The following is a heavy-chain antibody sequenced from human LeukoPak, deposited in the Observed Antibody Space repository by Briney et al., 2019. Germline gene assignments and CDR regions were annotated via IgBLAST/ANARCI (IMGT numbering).Heavy chain of an antibody. Sequence: ASVKVSCKASGYTFTGYYMHWVRQAPGQGLEWMGWINPNSGGINYAQKFQGRVTMTRDTSISTAYMELSRLRSDDTAVYYCARVPIQLWPGYYFDYWGQGTLVTVSS. J-gene: IGHJ4*02. CDR1: GYTFTGYY. D-gene: IGHD5-18*01. V-gene: IGHV1-2*02. CDR2: INPNSGGI. CDR3: ARVPIQLWPGYYFDY.